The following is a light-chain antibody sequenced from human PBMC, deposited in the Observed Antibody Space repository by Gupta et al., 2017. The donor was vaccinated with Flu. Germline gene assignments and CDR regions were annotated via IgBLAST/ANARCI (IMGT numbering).Light chain of an antibody. CDR2: DDS. Sequence: AQGKTARITCGGENIGSKSVHWYQQNPGQAPVLVVYDDSDRPSGIPERFSGSNSGNTATLTVRRVEAGDEADYYCQVWDSSARVFGGGTKLTVL. CDR3: QVWDSSARV. CDR1: NIGSKS. J-gene: IGLJ2*01. V-gene: IGLV3-21*03.